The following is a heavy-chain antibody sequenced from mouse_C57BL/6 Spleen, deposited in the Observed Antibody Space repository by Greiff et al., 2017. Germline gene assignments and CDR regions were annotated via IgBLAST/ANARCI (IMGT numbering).Heavy chain of an antibody. Sequence: EVKLVESGGGLVQPGASLRLSCAASGFTFTDYYMSWVRQPPGKALEWLALIRNKANGDTTEYTASVKGRFTISRDTSQNILYLQMNTRRAEDSDTDYCVKGVLNYCSSSDWYFDVWGTGTTVTVSS. D-gene: IGHD1-1*01. CDR3: VKGVLNYCSSSDWYFDV. CDR2: IRNKANGDTT. J-gene: IGHJ1*03. CDR1: GFTFTDYY. V-gene: IGHV7-4*01.